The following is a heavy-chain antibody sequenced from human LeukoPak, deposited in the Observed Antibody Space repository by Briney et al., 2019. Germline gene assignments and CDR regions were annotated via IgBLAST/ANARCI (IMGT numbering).Heavy chain of an antibody. CDR3: ARDLGYCSGGSCYANWFDP. CDR1: GYTFTGYY. J-gene: IGHJ5*02. V-gene: IGHV1-2*02. CDR2: INPNSGGT. D-gene: IGHD2-15*01. Sequence: ASVKVSCKASGYTFTGYYMHWVRQAPGQGLEWMGWINPNSGGTNYAQKFQGRVTMTRDTSISTAYMELSRLRSDDTAVYYCARDLGYCSGGSCYANWFDPWGQGTLVTVSP.